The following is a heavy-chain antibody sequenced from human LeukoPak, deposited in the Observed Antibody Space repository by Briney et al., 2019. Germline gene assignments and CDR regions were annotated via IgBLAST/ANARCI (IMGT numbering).Heavy chain of an antibody. CDR2: ISGSGGST. Sequence: GGSLRLSCAASGFTFSSYAMSWVRQAPGKGLEWVSAISGSGGSTYYADSVKGRFTISRDNSKNTLYLQMNSLRVEDTAVYYCAKVWAVSCLFDHWGQGTLVTVSS. D-gene: IGHD2-8*01. J-gene: IGHJ4*02. CDR1: GFTFSSYA. V-gene: IGHV3-23*01. CDR3: AKVWAVSCLFDH.